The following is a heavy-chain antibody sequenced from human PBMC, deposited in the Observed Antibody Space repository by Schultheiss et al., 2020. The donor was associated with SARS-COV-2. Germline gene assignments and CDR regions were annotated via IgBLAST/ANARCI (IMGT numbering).Heavy chain of an antibody. J-gene: IGHJ5*02. CDR1: GGSISSGDYY. V-gene: IGHV4-30-4*01. CDR3: ARGYQLLFSGYWFDP. Sequence: SETLSLTCTVSGGSISSGDYYWSWIRQPPGKGLEWIGYIYYSGSTYYNPSLKSRVTISVDTSKNQFSLKLSSVTAADTAVYYCARGYQLLFSGYWFDPWGQGTLVTVSS. CDR2: IYYSGST. D-gene: IGHD2-2*01.